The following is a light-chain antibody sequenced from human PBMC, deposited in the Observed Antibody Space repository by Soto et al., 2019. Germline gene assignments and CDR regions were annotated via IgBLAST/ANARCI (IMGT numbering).Light chain of an antibody. CDR1: QSVGTW. Sequence: DIQMTQSPSTLSASVGGRVTITCRASQSVGTWVAWYQQKPGKAPKLLIYGASHLESGVPSRLSGSRSGTEFTLTTPTLQPDDFATCVCQLSNRNTWSFGPGTKVDI. CDR2: GAS. CDR3: QLSNRNTWS. V-gene: IGKV1-5*01. J-gene: IGKJ1*01.